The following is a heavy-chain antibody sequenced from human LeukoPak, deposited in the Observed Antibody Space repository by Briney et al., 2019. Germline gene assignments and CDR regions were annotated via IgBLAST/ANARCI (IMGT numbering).Heavy chain of an antibody. CDR1: GGSISSYY. Sequence: SETLSLTCTVSGGSISSYYWSWIRQPPGTGLEWIGYIYYSGSTNYNPSLKSRVTISVDTSKNQFSLKLSSVTAADTAVYYCAREGYSGSAGSDFDYWGQGTLVTVSS. CDR3: AREGYSGSAGSDFDY. CDR2: IYYSGST. J-gene: IGHJ4*02. D-gene: IGHD1-26*01. V-gene: IGHV4-59*01.